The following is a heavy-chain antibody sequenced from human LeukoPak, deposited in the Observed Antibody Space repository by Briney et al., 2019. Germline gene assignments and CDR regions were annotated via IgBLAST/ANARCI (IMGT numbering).Heavy chain of an antibody. CDR2: IYYSGST. D-gene: IGHD3-22*01. CDR3: ARASYYYDSSGYLWAFDI. CDR1: GGSISSYY. J-gene: IGHJ3*02. V-gene: IGHV4-59*01. Sequence: SETLSLTCTVSGGSISSYYWSWLRQPPGKGLEWMGSIYYSGSTNYNPSLKSRVTISVDTTKNQFSLKLSCVTAADPAVYYCARASYYYDSSGYLWAFDIWGQGTMVTVSS.